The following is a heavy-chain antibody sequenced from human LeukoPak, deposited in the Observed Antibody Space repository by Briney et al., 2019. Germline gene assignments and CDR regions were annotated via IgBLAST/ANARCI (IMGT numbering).Heavy chain of an antibody. Sequence: GASVKVSCKTSGYTFTAYYLNWVRQAPGQGLEYMGRIDPNSGAATYARKFQGRVTMTRDTSINTGYMEVTSLRSDDTAVYYCARDRGGGRPGWYNGMDVWGRGTTVTVSS. CDR1: GYTFTAYY. CDR3: ARDRGGGRPGWYNGMDV. D-gene: IGHD1-26*01. V-gene: IGHV1-2*02. CDR2: IDPNSGAA. J-gene: IGHJ6*02.